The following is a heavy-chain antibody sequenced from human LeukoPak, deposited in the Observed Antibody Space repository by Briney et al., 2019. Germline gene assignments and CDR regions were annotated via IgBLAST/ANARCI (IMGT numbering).Heavy chain of an antibody. CDR1: GVSLSSYY. Sequence: PSETLSLTCTVSGVSLSSYYCSCIRRPPGQGLKWIGCIYYSGSTNYNPSLKSQVTISVDTSKNQFSLELSSVTAADTAVYYCAGAGQNSSSWYFLDQWGQKTLDTVST. J-gene: IGHJ4*02. V-gene: IGHV4-59*01. CDR2: IYYSGST. CDR3: AGAGQNSSSWYFLDQ. D-gene: IGHD6-13*01.